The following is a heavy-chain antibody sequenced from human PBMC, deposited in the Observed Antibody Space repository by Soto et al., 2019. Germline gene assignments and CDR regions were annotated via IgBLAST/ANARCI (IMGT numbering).Heavy chain of an antibody. V-gene: IGHV3-23*01. CDR2: LTPSGGET. D-gene: IGHD4-17*01. CDR1: VFTFSTYA. CDR3: AHPRGYGVFDAYDI. J-gene: IGHJ3*02. Sequence: WWSLRLSCLASVFTFSTYAISWVRQAPGKGLEWVSALTPSGGETYYADSVKGRFTISRDNSMNALYLQMNSLRIEDTALYYCAHPRGYGVFDAYDIWGQGTMVTVSS.